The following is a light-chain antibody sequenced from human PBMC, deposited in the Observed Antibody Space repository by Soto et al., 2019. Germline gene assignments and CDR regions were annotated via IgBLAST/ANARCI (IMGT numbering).Light chain of an antibody. Sequence: QSVLTQPASVSGSPGQSITISCTGTSSDVGSYNYVSWYQQHPGKAPKVMIYDVSNRPSGVSYRFSGSKSGNTASLTISGLQAEDEADYYCSSYKPSSPYVFGTGTKVPVL. CDR2: DVS. V-gene: IGLV2-14*01. CDR3: SSYKPSSPYV. J-gene: IGLJ1*01. CDR1: SSDVGSYNY.